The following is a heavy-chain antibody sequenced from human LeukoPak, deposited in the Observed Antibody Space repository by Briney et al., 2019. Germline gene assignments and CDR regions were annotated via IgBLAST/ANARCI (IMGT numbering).Heavy chain of an antibody. CDR3: ASRVVPNYYYYYMDV. J-gene: IGHJ6*03. V-gene: IGHV4-39*01. CDR1: GGSISSSSYY. CDR2: IYYSGST. Sequence: PSQTLSLTCTVSGGSISSSSYYWGWIRQPPGKGLEWFGRIYYSGSTYYNPSLKSRVTISVDTSKNQFSLKLSSVTAADTAVYYCASRVVPNYYYYYMDVWGKGTTVTVSS. D-gene: IGHD3-3*01.